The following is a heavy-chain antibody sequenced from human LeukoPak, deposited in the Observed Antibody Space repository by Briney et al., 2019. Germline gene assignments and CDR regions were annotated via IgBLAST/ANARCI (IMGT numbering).Heavy chain of an antibody. Sequence: PGGSLRLSCAASGFTFSSYGMHWVRQAPGKGLEWVAVISYDGSNKYYADSVKGRFTISRDNAKNSLYLQMNSLRAEDTALYYCAKGNGYSYGYPDYWGQGTLVTVSS. CDR2: ISYDGSNK. J-gene: IGHJ4*02. CDR1: GFTFSSYG. D-gene: IGHD5-18*01. V-gene: IGHV3-30*18. CDR3: AKGNGYSYGYPDY.